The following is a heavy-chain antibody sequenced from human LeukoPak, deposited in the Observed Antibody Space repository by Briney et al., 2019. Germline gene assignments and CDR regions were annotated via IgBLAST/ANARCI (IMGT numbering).Heavy chain of an antibody. CDR3: ARGRVPAAIPNYYYMDV. CDR1: GGSFSSYA. V-gene: IGHV1-69*06. CDR2: IIPIFGTA. J-gene: IGHJ6*03. Sequence: ASVKVSCKASGGSFSSYAISWVRQAPGQGLEWMGGIIPIFGTANYAQKFQGRVTITADKSTSTAYMELSSLRSEDTAVYYCARGRVPAAIPNYYYMDVWGKGTTVTVSS. D-gene: IGHD2-2*02.